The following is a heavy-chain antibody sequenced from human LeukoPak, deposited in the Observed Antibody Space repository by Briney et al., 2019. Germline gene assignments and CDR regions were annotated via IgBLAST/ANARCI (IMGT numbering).Heavy chain of an antibody. CDR1: GYTFTSYY. J-gene: IGHJ3*02. CDR3: ARDPVAGTGFDI. Sequence: GASVEVSCKASGYTFTSYYMHWVRQAPGQGLEWMGIINPSGGSTSYAQKFQGRVTMTRDMSTSTVYMELSSLRSEDTAVYYCARDPVAGTGFDIWGQGTMVTVSS. D-gene: IGHD6-19*01. V-gene: IGHV1-46*01. CDR2: INPSGGST.